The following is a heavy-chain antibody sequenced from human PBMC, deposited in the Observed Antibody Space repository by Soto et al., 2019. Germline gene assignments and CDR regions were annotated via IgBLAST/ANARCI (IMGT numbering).Heavy chain of an antibody. Sequence: SETLSLTCTVSGGPISSGDYYWSWIRQPPGKGLEWIGYIYYSGSTYYNPSLKSRVTISVDTSKNQFSLKLSSVTAADTAVYYCARSTVTTPGIFYYYYYGMDVWGQGTTVTVSS. V-gene: IGHV4-30-4*01. D-gene: IGHD4-17*01. CDR3: ARSTVTTPGIFYYYYYGMDV. CDR1: GGPISSGDYY. J-gene: IGHJ6*02. CDR2: IYYSGST.